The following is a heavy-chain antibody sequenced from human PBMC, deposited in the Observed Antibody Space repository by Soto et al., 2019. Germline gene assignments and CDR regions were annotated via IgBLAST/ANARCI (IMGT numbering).Heavy chain of an antibody. CDR2: INHSGST. V-gene: IGHV4-34*01. CDR3: ARSRGTNYYYYGMDV. CDR1: GGSFSGYY. Sequence: PSETLSLTCSVYGGSFSGYYWSWIRQPPGKGLEWIGEINHSGSTNYNPSLKSRATISVDTSKNQFSLKLSSVTAADTAVYYCARSRGTNYYYYGMDVWGQGTTVTVSS. J-gene: IGHJ6*02. D-gene: IGHD1-26*01.